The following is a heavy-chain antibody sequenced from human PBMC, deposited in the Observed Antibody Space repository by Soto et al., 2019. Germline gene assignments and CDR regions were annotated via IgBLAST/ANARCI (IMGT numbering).Heavy chain of an antibody. CDR3: ARSLSPSPAYCGGDCYSFPYYFDY. V-gene: IGHV1-69*06. CDR1: GGTFSSYA. CDR2: IIPIFGTA. Sequence: SVKVSCKASGGTFSSYAISWVRQAPGQGLEWMGGIIPIFGTANYAQKSQGRVTITADKSTSTAYMELSSLRSEDTAVYYCARSLSPSPAYCGGDCYSFPYYFDYWGQGTLVTVSS. D-gene: IGHD2-21*02. J-gene: IGHJ4*02.